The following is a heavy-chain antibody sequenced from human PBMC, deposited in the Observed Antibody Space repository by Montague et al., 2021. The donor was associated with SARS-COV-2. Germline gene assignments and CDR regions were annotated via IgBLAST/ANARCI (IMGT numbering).Heavy chain of an antibody. CDR2: IYYSGST. D-gene: IGHD2-21*02. J-gene: IGHJ2*01. CDR3: ARVHIVVVTAMRYFGL. V-gene: IGHV4-31*03. CDR1: GGSISSGGYH. Sequence: TLSLTCTVSGGSISSGGYHWSWIRQHPGKGLEWIGYIYYSGSTYYNPSLKSRVTISVDTSKNQFSLKLSSVTAADTAVYYCARVHIVVVTAMRYFGLWGRGTLVTVSS.